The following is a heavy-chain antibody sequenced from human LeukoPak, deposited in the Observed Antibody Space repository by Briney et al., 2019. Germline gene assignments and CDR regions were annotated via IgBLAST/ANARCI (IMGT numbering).Heavy chain of an antibody. J-gene: IGHJ4*01. D-gene: IGHD3-22*01. V-gene: IGHV1-18*01. Sequence: ASVKVSCKASGDTFIRYGISWVRQAPGQGLEWMGWISTGNGNTNYAQKFQGRVTITADKSTSTAYMELSSLRYEDTAVYYCARAHDSSGFQAYWGHGTLVTVSS. CDR2: ISTGNGNT. CDR3: ARAHDSSGFQAY. CDR1: GDTFIRYG.